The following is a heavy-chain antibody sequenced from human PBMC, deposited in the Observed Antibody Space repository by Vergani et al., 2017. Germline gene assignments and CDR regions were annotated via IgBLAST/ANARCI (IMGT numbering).Heavy chain of an antibody. D-gene: IGHD3-10*01. CDR1: GASVNSYY. CDR2: VSFRGDT. J-gene: IGHJ4*02. Sequence: QVKLQESGPVLVKPSETLSLTCTVSGASVNSYYWSWIRQPPEQGLEWMGYVSFRGDTLYDPSVKGRMTISLNTSSNQFSLYLTSVTAADTAVYYCARSRIYYGAGSPDYWGQGTLVTVSS. V-gene: IGHV4-59*02. CDR3: ARSRIYYGAGSPDY.